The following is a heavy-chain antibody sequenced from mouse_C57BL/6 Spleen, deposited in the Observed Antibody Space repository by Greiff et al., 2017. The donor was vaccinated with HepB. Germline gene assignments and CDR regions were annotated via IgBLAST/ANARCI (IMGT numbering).Heavy chain of an antibody. D-gene: IGHD2-1*01. V-gene: IGHV1-82*01. J-gene: IGHJ4*01. CDR2: IYPGDGDT. CDR3: ARSYGNYVDYAMDY. CDR1: GYAFSSSW. Sequence: VKLMESGPELVKPGASVKISCKASGYAFSSSWMNWVKQRPGKGLEWIGRIYPGDGDTNYNGKFKGKATLTADKSSSTAYMQLSSLTSEDSAVYFCARSYGNYVDYAMDYWGQGTSVTVSS.